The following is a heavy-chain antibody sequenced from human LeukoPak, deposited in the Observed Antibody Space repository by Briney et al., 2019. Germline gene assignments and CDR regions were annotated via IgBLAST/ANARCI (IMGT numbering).Heavy chain of an antibody. CDR2: ISYGGSS. V-gene: IGHV4-39*07. Sequence: SETLSLTCTVSGGSISSSSYYWGWIRQPPGKGLEWIGSISYGGSSYYNPSPKSRVTMSVDPSKNQFSLKLSSVTAADTALYYCARVGSSWTRDYYFDYWGQGTLVTVSS. D-gene: IGHD6-13*01. CDR3: ARVGSSWTRDYYFDY. CDR1: GGSISSSSYY. J-gene: IGHJ4*02.